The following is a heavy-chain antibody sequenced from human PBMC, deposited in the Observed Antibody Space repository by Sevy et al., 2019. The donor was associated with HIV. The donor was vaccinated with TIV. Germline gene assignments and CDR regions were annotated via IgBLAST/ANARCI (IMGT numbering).Heavy chain of an antibody. D-gene: IGHD3-10*01. J-gene: IGHJ3*02. CDR2: ISSSSNYI. Sequence: GGSLRLSCAASGFTFSTYTMNWVRQAPGKGLDWVSSISSSSNYIYYADSLKGRFTISRDNAKNSVYLQMNSLRAEDTALYYCARPYGSGSWEAFDIWGQGTMVTVSS. V-gene: IGHV3-21*01. CDR3: ARPYGSGSWEAFDI. CDR1: GFTFSTYT.